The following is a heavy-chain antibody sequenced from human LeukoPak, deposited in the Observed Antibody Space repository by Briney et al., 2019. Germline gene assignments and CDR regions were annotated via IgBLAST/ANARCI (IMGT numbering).Heavy chain of an antibody. Sequence: GGSLRLSCAASGFTFSSYAMSWVRQAPGKGLEWVSAISGSGGSTYYADSVKGRFTISRDNSKNTLYLQMNSLRAEDTAVYYCAKDPDYDFWSGNNDYWGQGTLVTVSS. CDR3: AKDPDYDFWSGNNDY. CDR2: ISGSGGST. J-gene: IGHJ4*02. D-gene: IGHD3-3*01. V-gene: IGHV3-23*01. CDR1: GFTFSSYA.